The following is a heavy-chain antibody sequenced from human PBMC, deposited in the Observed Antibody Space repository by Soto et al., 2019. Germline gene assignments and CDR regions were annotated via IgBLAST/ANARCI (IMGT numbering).Heavy chain of an antibody. CDR1: GYTFTSYG. J-gene: IGHJ4*02. CDR2: ISAYNGNT. CDR3: ARYRGDPPAY. Sequence: QVQLVQSGAEVKKPGASVKVSCKASGYTFTSYGISWVRQAPGQGRAWMGWISAYNGNTKYAQKLQGRVTLTTDTSTSTAYMELRSRRYDDTAVDYCARYRGDPPAYWGQGTLVTVSS. D-gene: IGHD4-17*01. V-gene: IGHV1-18*01.